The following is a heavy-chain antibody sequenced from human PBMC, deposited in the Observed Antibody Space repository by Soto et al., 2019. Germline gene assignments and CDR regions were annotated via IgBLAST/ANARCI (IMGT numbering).Heavy chain of an antibody. CDR3: ARVITIFGVASRPDYGMDV. V-gene: IGHV1-18*01. Sequence: GASVKVSCKASGYTFTSYGISWVRQAPGQGLEWMGWISAYNGNTNYAQKLQGRVTMTTDTSTSTAYMELRSLRSDDTAVYYCARVITIFGVASRPDYGMDVRGQGTTVTVSS. CDR1: GYTFTSYG. J-gene: IGHJ6*02. CDR2: ISAYNGNT. D-gene: IGHD3-3*01.